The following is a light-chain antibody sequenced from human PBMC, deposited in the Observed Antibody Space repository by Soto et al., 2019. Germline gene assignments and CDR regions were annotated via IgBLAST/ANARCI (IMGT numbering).Light chain of an antibody. CDR2: EVT. V-gene: IGLV2-14*01. Sequence: QSALTQPASVSGSPGQSITLSCTGTTSDVGGYHFVSWYQQHPGKAPKLMIYEVTNRPSGVSDRFSGSKSGNTASLTISGLQAEDEADYCCYSYTTTSTYVFGSGTKAPS. CDR1: TSDVGGYHF. CDR3: YSYTTTSTYV. J-gene: IGLJ1*01.